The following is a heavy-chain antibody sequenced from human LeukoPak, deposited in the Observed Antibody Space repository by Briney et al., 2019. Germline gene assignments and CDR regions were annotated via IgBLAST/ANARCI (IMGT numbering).Heavy chain of an antibody. J-gene: IGHJ5*02. V-gene: IGHV3-53*01. CDR2: IYSGGST. CDR1: GFTVSGDY. Sequence: GGSLRLSCAVSGFTVSGDYMSWVRQAPGKGLEWVSVIYSGGSTYYADSVKGRFTISRDNSKNTLYLQMNSLRVEDTAVYYCARHDWFDPWGQGTLVTVSS. CDR3: ARHDWFDP.